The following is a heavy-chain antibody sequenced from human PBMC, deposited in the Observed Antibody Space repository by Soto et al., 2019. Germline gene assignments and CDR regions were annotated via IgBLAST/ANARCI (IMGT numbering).Heavy chain of an antibody. V-gene: IGHV1-24*01. J-gene: IGHJ4*02. Sequence: ASVKVSCKVSGYTLTELSMHWVRQAPGKGLEWMGGFDPEDGETIYAQKFQGRVTMTEDTSTDTAYMELSSLRSEDTAVYYCATVPPSWGSGGSGPTHDYWGQGTLVTVSS. CDR2: FDPEDGET. D-gene: IGHD3-10*01. CDR3: ATVPPSWGSGGSGPTHDY. CDR1: GYTLTELS.